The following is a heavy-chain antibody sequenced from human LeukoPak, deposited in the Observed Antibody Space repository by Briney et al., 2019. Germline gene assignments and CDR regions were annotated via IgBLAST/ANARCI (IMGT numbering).Heavy chain of an antibody. Sequence: PSETLSLTCTVSGGSISGSGYYWAWLRQPPGTGLEWIGHIYYSGSIYYNPSLKSRVTMSVDTPKNQFSLKLSSVTAADTAVYYCATSASYLYAFDIWGQGTMVTVSS. CDR2: IYYSGSI. V-gene: IGHV4-39*01. D-gene: IGHD1-26*01. CDR3: ATSASYLYAFDI. CDR1: GGSISGSGYY. J-gene: IGHJ3*02.